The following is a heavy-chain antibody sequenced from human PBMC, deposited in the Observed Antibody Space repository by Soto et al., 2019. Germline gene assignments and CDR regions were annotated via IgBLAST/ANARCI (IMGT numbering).Heavy chain of an antibody. CDR3: ARAFDYGDIDY. CDR2: IYYSGST. V-gene: IGHV4-31*03. D-gene: IGHD4-17*01. Sequence: SETLSLTCTVSGGSISSGGYYWSWIRQHPGKGLEWIGYIYYSGSTYYNPSLKSRVTISVDTSKNQFSLKLSSVTAADTAVYYCARAFDYGDIDYWGQGTLVTVSS. J-gene: IGHJ4*02. CDR1: GGSISSGGYY.